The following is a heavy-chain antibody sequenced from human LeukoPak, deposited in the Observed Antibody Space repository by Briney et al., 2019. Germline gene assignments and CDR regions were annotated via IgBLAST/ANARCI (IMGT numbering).Heavy chain of an antibody. CDR3: ARGGYTYGYGY. V-gene: IGHV4-39*01. J-gene: IGHJ4*02. Sequence: SETLSLTCTVSGGSISSSSYYWSWIRQPPGKGLEWIGEINHSGGTNYNPSLKSRVTISVDTSKNQFSLKLSSVTAADTAMYYCARGGYTYGYGYWGQGNMVTVSS. CDR2: INHSGGT. CDR1: GGSISSSSYY. D-gene: IGHD5-18*01.